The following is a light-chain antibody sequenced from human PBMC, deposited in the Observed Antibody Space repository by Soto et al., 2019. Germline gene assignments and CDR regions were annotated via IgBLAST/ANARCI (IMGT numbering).Light chain of an antibody. Sequence: ESVLTQSKGTLSFSPGERAKLSCRASQSVSSGYVAWYQQKPGQSPRLLIHDASNRATGIPDRFSGSGSGTDFTLIINRLEPEDFAVFYCQQYGSSPITFGQGTRLEI. CDR2: DAS. CDR1: QSVSSGY. J-gene: IGKJ5*01. CDR3: QQYGSSPIT. V-gene: IGKV3-20*01.